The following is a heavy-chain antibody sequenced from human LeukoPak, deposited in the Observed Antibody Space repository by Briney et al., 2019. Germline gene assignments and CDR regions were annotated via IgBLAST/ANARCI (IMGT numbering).Heavy chain of an antibody. Sequence: PGGSLRLSCAASGFTVSNNYMTWVRQAPGKGLEWVSVIYRGGSTYYADSVKGRFTISRDDSKNTLYLQMNSLRAEDTAVYYCARGYYYDSSGYFPFDYWGQGTLVTVSS. D-gene: IGHD3-22*01. J-gene: IGHJ4*02. CDR3: ARGYYYDSSGYFPFDY. CDR2: IYRGGST. V-gene: IGHV3-53*01. CDR1: GFTVSNNY.